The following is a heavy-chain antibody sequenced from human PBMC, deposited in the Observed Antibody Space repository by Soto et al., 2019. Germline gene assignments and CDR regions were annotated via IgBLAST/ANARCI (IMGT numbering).Heavy chain of an antibody. V-gene: IGHV3-33*01. CDR2: IWYDGSNK. CDR1: GFTFSGYG. D-gene: IGHD6-13*01. Sequence: GGSLRLSCASSGFTFSGYGMHWVRQAPGKGLEWVAVIWYDGSNKYYADSVKGRFTISRDNSKNTLYLQMNSLRAEDTAVYYCARTPDSIAAVFNPYYYYGMDVWGQGTTVTVSS. J-gene: IGHJ6*02. CDR3: ARTPDSIAAVFNPYYYYGMDV.